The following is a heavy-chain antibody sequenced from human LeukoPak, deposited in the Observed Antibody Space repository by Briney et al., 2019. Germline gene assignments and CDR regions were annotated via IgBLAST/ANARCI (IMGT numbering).Heavy chain of an antibody. CDR1: GYSFTSYW. J-gene: IGHJ5*02. Sequence: GESLKISCKGSGYSFTSYWIGGVRQMPGKGLEWMGMIYPGDSATRYSPSFQGQVNISADTSISTAYLQWSSLKASDTAMYYCARYTDTAMVDNWFDPWGQGSLVTVSS. V-gene: IGHV5-51*01. D-gene: IGHD5-18*01. CDR2: IYPGDSAT. CDR3: ARYTDTAMVDNWFDP.